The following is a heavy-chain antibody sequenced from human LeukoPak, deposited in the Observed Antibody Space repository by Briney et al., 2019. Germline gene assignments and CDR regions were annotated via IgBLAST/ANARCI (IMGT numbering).Heavy chain of an antibody. CDR1: GYTFTSYG. Sequence: ASVTVSCKASGYTFTSYGITWVRQAPGQGLEWMGWISAYNWYTNYVQKFQGRVTMTTDTSTSTAYMELRSLRSDDTAVYYCARDISPTTVVADFDYWGQGTVVTVSS. J-gene: IGHJ4*02. D-gene: IGHD4-23*01. CDR2: ISAYNWYT. CDR3: ARDISPTTVVADFDY. V-gene: IGHV1-18*01.